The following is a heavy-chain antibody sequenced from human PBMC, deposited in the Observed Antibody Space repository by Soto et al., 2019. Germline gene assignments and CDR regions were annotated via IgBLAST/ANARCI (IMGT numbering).Heavy chain of an antibody. CDR3: ARDGSGFHWYFDL. CDR2: TYYRSKWYN. CDR1: GDNVSSKSAT. D-gene: IGHD5-12*01. Sequence: PSQTLPLTCAISGDNVSSKSATWSWIRTSPSRGLEWLGRTYYRSKWYNDYAVSVKGRIVINSDTSKNQFSLQLNSVTPEDTAVYYCARDGSGFHWYFDLWGRGTPVTV. J-gene: IGHJ2*01. V-gene: IGHV6-1*01.